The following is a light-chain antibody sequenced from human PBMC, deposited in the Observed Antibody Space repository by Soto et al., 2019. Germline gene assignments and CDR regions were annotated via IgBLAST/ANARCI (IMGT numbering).Light chain of an antibody. CDR3: QRYNSYWT. J-gene: IGKJ1*01. V-gene: IGKV1-5*03. CDR2: KAS. Sequence: DIQMTQSPSTLSASVGDRVTITCRASQSISSWLAWYQQKPGKAPKLLIYKASSLESGVPSRFSGSGSGTEFTLTLSILQPDDFATYSCQRYNSYWTFGQGTKVEIK. CDR1: QSISSW.